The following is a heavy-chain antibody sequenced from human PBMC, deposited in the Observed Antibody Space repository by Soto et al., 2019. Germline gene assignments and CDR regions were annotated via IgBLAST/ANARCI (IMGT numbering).Heavy chain of an antibody. J-gene: IGHJ4*02. CDR1: GFTVSSNF. CDR3: ASRRNHCGAYDY. V-gene: IGHV3-66*01. D-gene: IGHD2-21*01. CDR2: IYSDGST. Sequence: PGGSLRLSCAASGFTVSSNFMSWVRQAPGKGLEWVSIIYSDGSTYYADSVKGRFTISRDNSKNTLYLQMNSLRADDTAVYYCASRRNHCGAYDYWGQGTLVTVSS.